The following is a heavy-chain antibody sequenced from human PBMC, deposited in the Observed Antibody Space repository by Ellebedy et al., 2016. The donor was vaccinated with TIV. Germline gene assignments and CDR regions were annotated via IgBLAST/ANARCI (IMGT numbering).Heavy chain of an antibody. D-gene: IGHD1-26*01. CDR3: ARRNKGGATMKAFDY. Sequence: GESLKISCAASGFTFSSYSMNWIRQAPGKGLEWLSYISSSGSTIYYADSVRGRFTISRDNAKNSLYLQMNSLRAEDTAVYYCARRNKGGATMKAFDYWGQGTLVTVSS. J-gene: IGHJ4*02. CDR1: GFTFSSYS. V-gene: IGHV3-48*04. CDR2: ISSSGSTI.